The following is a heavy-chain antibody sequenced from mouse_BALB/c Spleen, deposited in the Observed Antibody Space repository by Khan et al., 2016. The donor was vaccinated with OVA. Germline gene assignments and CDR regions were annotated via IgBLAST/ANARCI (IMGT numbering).Heavy chain of an antibody. D-gene: IGHD2-14*01. CDR2: IWSGGNT. V-gene: IGHV2-4-1*01. CDR1: GFSLTTYG. CDR3: ARSSYMYDFTY. J-gene: IGHJ3*01. Sequence: QVQLKQSGPGLVQPSQSLSITCTVSGFSLTTYGIHWVRQSPGKGLEWLGLIWSGGNTDYNAAFISRLSISKDNSKSQVFFKMNRLQADDTAIYCCARSSYMYDFTYWGQGTLVTVSA.